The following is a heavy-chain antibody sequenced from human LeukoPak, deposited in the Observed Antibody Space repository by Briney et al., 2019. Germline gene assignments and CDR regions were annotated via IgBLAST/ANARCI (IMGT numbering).Heavy chain of an antibody. CDR3: ARDGPWKSDY. CDR2: ICSGGDI. D-gene: IGHD1-1*01. CDR1: GGSVSSSYY. V-gene: IGHV4-39*02. Sequence: SETLSLTCTVSGGSVSSSYYWGWIRQPPGKGLEWIGSICSGGDICSNPSLESRVTISVDSSRSHFFLQLTSVTAADTAVYFCARDGPWKSDYWGQGTLVTVSS. J-gene: IGHJ4*02.